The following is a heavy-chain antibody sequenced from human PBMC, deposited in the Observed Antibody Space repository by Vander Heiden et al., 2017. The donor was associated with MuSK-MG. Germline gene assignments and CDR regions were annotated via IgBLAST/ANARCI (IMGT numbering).Heavy chain of an antibody. J-gene: IGHJ5*02. D-gene: IGHD2-15*01. Sequence: QVQLQQSGPGPVTPSQTLSLTCPISGDSVSSNSVACNCIQPSPSRGLEWLGRTYYRSKWYNDYAVSVKSRIAINPDTSKNQFSLQLNSGTPEDTAVYYCARDDCSGGSCYWRFDPWGQGTLVTVSS. V-gene: IGHV6-1*01. CDR2: TYYRSKWYN. CDR1: GDSVSSNSVA. CDR3: ARDDCSGGSCYWRFDP.